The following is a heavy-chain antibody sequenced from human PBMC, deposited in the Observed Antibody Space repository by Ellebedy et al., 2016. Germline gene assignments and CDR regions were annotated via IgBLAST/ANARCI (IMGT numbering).Heavy chain of an antibody. J-gene: IGHJ6*02. CDR3: ARVHSVRGLIVSQDYGMDV. Sequence: GESLKISXAASGFTFSSYSMNWVRQAPGKGLEWVSYISSSSSTIYYADSEKGRFTISRDNSKNTLHLQMNSLRAEDTAVYYCARVHSVRGLIVSQDYGMDVWGQGTTVTVSS. CDR1: GFTFSSYS. D-gene: IGHD3-10*01. CDR2: ISSSSSTI. V-gene: IGHV3-48*01.